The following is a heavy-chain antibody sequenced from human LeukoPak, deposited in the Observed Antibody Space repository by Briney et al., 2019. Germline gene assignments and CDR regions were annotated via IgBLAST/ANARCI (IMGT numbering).Heavy chain of an antibody. CDR3: FKECCGYCRSGIYFSGGAHQYY. CDR2: ISISGFST. D-gene: IGHD2-15*01. J-gene: IGHJ4*01. V-gene: IGHV3-64D*09. CDR1: GFTFSSYS. Sequence: GGSLRLSCSVSGFTFSSYSMHWVRQAPGKGLEYVSCISISGFSTSYAASVKGRFTISRDNSEKTLFLEMSSLRPEDTAVYFCFKECCGYCRSGIYFSGGAHQYY.